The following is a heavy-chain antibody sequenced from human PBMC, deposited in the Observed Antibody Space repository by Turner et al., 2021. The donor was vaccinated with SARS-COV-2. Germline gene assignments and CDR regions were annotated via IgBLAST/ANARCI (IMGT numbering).Heavy chain of an antibody. V-gene: IGHV1-24*01. CDR1: GYTLTELS. Sequence: QVQLVQSGAEVKKPGASVKVSCKVSGYTLTELSMHWVRQAPGKGLEWMGGFDPEDVETIYAQKFQGRVTMTRDTSVSTAYMELSRLRSDDTAVYYCARQATAMFTGPRPATAAGFDPWGQGTLVTVSS. CDR2: FDPEDVET. J-gene: IGHJ5*02. D-gene: IGHD5-18*01. CDR3: ARQATAMFTGPRPATAAGFDP.